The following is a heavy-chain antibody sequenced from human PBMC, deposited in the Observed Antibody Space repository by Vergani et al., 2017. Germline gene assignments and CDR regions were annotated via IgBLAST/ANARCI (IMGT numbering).Heavy chain of an antibody. Sequence: EVQLLESGGDLVQPGGSLRLSCAASGFTFNHYAMNWVRQAPGKGLEWVSGISWNGGSTGYADSVKGRFTISRDNAKNSLYLQMNSLRAEDTALYYCARPRGYSGYDPREYAVDIWGQGTMVTVSS. D-gene: IGHD5-12*01. J-gene: IGHJ3*02. V-gene: IGHV3-20*04. CDR1: GFTFNHYA. CDR3: ARPRGYSGYDPREYAVDI. CDR2: ISWNGGST.